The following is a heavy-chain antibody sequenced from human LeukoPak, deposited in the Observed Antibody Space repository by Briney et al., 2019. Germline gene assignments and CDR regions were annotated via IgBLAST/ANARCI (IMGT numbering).Heavy chain of an antibody. CDR3: ASSGEVYDSSGYDDAFDI. J-gene: IGHJ3*02. V-gene: IGHV5-51*01. CDR2: IYPGDSDT. CDR1: GSIFTSYW. Sequence: GESLEISCKGSGSIFTSYWIGWVRQLPGKGLEWMGIIYPGDSDTRYSPSFQGQVTISADKSISTAYLQWSSLKASDTAMYYCASSGEVYDSSGYDDAFDIWGEGTMVTVSS. D-gene: IGHD3-22*01.